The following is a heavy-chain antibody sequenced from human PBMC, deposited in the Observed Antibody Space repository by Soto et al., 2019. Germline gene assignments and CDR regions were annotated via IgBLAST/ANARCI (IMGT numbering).Heavy chain of an antibody. D-gene: IGHD5-18*01. V-gene: IGHV4-30-4*01. CDR2: IYYSGST. CDR3: ASNSYGYTCYDF. J-gene: IGHJ4*02. CDR1: GGSISSGDYF. Sequence: ASETLSLTCTVSGGSISSGDYFWSWIRQPPGKGLEWIGYIYYSGSTYYNPSLKSRVTISVDTSKNQFSLKLSSVTAADTAVYYCASNSYGYTCYDFWGQRTLVTVSS.